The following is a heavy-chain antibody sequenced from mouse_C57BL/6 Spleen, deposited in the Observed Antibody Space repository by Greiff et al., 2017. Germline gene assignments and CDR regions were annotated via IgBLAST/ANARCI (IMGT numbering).Heavy chain of an antibody. CDR3: ARGEDYDYDGYYAMDY. CDR2: IYPRDGST. Sequence: QVQLQQSDAELVKPGASVKISCKVSGYTFTDHTIHWMKQRPEQGLEWIGYIYPRDGSTKYNEKFKGKATLTADKSSSTAYMQLNSLTSEDSAVYFCARGEDYDYDGYYAMDYWGQGTSVTVSS. V-gene: IGHV1-78*01. CDR1: GYTFTDHT. J-gene: IGHJ4*01. D-gene: IGHD2-4*01.